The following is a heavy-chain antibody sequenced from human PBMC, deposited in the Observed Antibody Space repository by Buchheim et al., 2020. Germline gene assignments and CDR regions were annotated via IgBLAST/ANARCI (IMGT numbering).Heavy chain of an antibody. Sequence: EVQLVESGGGLVQPGGSLRLSCVVSGFTFSSYWMSWVRQAPGKGLEWVASIKGDGSGKYYVDSVKGRFNISRDNAKNSLYLQMNSLRFENTTVYYCGNPEGYWGQGT. CDR2: IKGDGSGK. J-gene: IGHJ4*02. D-gene: IGHD2/OR15-2a*01. CDR3: GNPEGY. V-gene: IGHV3-7*01. CDR1: GFTFSSYW.